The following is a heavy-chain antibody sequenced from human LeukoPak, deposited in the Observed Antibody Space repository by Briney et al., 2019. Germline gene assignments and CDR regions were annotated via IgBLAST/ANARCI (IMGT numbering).Heavy chain of an antibody. D-gene: IGHD6-13*01. J-gene: IGHJ4*02. CDR2: IKEDGSER. CDR1: GFSLSIYW. V-gene: IGHV3-7*04. CDR3: ARADFRGSSWDYAY. Sequence: GGSLRLPCVASGFSLSIYWMGWVRQAPGKGLEWVANIKEDGSERYYVDSVKGRFIISRDNAKNSLYLQVNSLRAEDRAAYYWARADFRGSSWDYAYWGQGALVTVSS.